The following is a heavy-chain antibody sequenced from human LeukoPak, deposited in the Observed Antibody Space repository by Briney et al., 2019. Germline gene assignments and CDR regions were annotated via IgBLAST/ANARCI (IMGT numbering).Heavy chain of an antibody. CDR2: IYSGGST. D-gene: IGHD2-2*01. J-gene: IGHJ4*02. Sequence: GGSLRLSCAASGFTVSSNYMSWVRQAPGKGLEWVSVIYSGGSTYYADSVKGRFTISRDNSKNTLYLQMNSLRAEDTAVYYCAREASYCSSTSCSDWGQGTLVTVSS. V-gene: IGHV3-66*02. CDR3: AREASYCSSTSCSD. CDR1: GFTVSSNY.